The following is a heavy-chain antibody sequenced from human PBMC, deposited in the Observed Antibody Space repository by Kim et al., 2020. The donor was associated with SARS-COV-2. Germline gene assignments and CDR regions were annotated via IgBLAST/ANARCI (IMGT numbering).Heavy chain of an antibody. Sequence: SETLSLTCTVSGGSISSSSYYWGWIRQPPGKGLEWIGSIYYSGSTYYNPSLKSRVTISVDTSKNQFSLKLSSVTAADTAVYYCARDSGDGSAFHPDTYYYYYGMDVWGQGTTVTVSS. CDR2: IYYSGST. J-gene: IGHJ6*02. CDR3: ARDSGDGSAFHPDTYYYYYGMDV. D-gene: IGHD3-10*01. V-gene: IGHV4-39*07. CDR1: GGSISSSSYY.